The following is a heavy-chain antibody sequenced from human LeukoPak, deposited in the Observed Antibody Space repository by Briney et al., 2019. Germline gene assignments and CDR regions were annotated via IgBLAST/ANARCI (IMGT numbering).Heavy chain of an antibody. CDR2: ISGSGGTT. J-gene: IGHJ6*02. V-gene: IGHV3-23*01. CDR1: GFTFSSYA. Sequence: PGGSLRLSCAASGFTFSSYAMSWVRQAPGKGLKWVSTISGSGGTTYYADSVKGRFTISRDNSKNTLFLQMNSLRAEDTAVYYCTRQPLPSGSYSVPYYYYYGMDVWGQGTTVTVSS. D-gene: IGHD1-26*01. CDR3: TRQPLPSGSYSVPYYYYYGMDV.